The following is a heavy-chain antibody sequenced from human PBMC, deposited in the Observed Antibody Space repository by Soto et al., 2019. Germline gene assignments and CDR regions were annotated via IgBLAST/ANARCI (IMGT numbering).Heavy chain of an antibody. V-gene: IGHV4-61*01. CDR2: IYYSGST. Sequence: SETLSLTCTVSGGSVSSGSYYWSWILQPPGKGLEWIGYIYYSGSTNYNPSLKSRVTISVDTSKNQFSLKLTSVTAADTAVYYCAGAAPHDSWGQGTLVPAFS. CDR1: GGSVSSGSYY. CDR3: AGAAPHDS. J-gene: IGHJ4*02.